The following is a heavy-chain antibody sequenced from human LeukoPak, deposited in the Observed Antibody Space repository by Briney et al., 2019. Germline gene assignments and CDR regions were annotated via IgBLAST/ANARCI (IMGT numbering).Heavy chain of an antibody. J-gene: IGHJ4*02. Sequence: ASVRVSCKESGYTHISYGLSWVGQTPGQGLEWMGWINASNGNTNDAQKLQGRVSMTTDTSTSTAYMELRSLRSDDTAVYYCARNPITIFGVVIRRSKYYFDYWGQGTLVTVSS. CDR2: INASNGNT. D-gene: IGHD3-3*01. V-gene: IGHV1-18*01. CDR3: ARNPITIFGVVIRRSKYYFDY. CDR1: GYTHISYG.